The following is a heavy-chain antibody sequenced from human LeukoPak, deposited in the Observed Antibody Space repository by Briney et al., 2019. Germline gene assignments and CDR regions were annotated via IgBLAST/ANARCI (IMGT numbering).Heavy chain of an antibody. V-gene: IGHV4-31*03. Sequence: SETLSLACTVSGGSISSGGYYWSWIRQHPGKDLEWNGYIYYSGSTYYNPSLNSRVTISVYTTKNQFSLKLSSVTAADTAVYYCARADGYSGYDSATGRHFDYWGQGTLVTVSS. D-gene: IGHD5-12*01. CDR3: ARADGYSGYDSATGRHFDY. CDR1: GGSISSGGYY. CDR2: IYYSGST. J-gene: IGHJ4*02.